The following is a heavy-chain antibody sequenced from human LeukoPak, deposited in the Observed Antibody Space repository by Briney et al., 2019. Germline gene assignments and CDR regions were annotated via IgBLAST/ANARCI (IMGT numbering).Heavy chain of an antibody. CDR1: GFTFSDYE. D-gene: IGHD3-10*01. J-gene: IGHJ4*02. Sequence: GGSLRLSCAASGFTFSDYEMNWVRQAPGKGLEWVSYISGSGRTIYYADSVKGRFTISRDNAKNSLYLQMNSLRAEDTAVYYCARDLAPHTHYYGSGSYTDYWGQGTLVTVSS. CDR2: ISGSGRTI. V-gene: IGHV3-48*03. CDR3: ARDLAPHTHYYGSGSYTDY.